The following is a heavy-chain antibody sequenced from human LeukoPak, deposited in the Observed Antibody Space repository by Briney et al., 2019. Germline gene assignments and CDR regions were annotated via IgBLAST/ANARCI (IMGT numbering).Heavy chain of an antibody. D-gene: IGHD5-12*01. V-gene: IGHV1-18*01. CDR1: GYTFINYG. Sequence: GASVTVSCKASGYTFINYGISWVRQAPGQGLEWMGWISAYNGNTNYPQKLQGRVTMTTDKFTSTAYMELRSLRSDDTAVYYCALIGVATNNFDPWGQGTLVTVSS. J-gene: IGHJ5*02. CDR2: ISAYNGNT. CDR3: ALIGVATNNFDP.